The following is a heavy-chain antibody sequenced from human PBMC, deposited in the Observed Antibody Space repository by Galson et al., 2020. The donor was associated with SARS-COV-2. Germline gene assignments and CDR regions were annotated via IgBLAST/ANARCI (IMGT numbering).Heavy chain of an antibody. D-gene: IGHD3-3*01. CDR2: INPNSGGT. Sequence: ASVPVSCKASGYTFTGYYLHWVRPAPGQGLAWMGWINPNSGGTHYAQKFQGWVTMTRDPSLSTAYMELSRLSSDDTAVYYCAGGPDFEYYDFWSGYSPYYYYGMDVWGQGTTVTVSS. V-gene: IGHV1-2*04. J-gene: IGHJ6*02. CDR1: GYTFTGYY. CDR3: AGGPDFEYYDFWSGYSPYYYYGMDV.